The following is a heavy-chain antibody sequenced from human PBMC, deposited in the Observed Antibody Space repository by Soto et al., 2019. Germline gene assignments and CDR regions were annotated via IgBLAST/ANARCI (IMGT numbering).Heavy chain of an antibody. J-gene: IGHJ4*02. CDR2: ISGSDDRT. V-gene: IGHV3-23*01. CDR3: TKGGRGIDIFFDS. D-gene: IGHD3-9*01. CDR1: GFTFSNYA. Sequence: EVQLLESGGGLEQPGGSLRLXCVXSGFTFSNYAMNWIRQAPGKGLEWVSSISGSDDRTFFADSVKGRFTISRDNSKDTVFLQMNNLRGEDTALYYCTKGGRGIDIFFDSWGQGTLVSVSS.